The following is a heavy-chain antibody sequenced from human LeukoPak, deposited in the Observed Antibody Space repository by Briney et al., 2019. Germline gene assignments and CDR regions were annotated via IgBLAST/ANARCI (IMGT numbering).Heavy chain of an antibody. Sequence: ASVRVSCKASGYPFSAHFLNWVRQAPGQGLEWMGNIDTTTGNPRYAQDFTGRFVFSLDTSVSTAYLQITSLKADDTAAYYCVRGTPTPGMDYWSQGTLVTVSS. V-gene: IGHV7-4-1*02. CDR1: GYPFSAHF. CDR3: VRGTPTPGMDY. J-gene: IGHJ4*02. CDR2: IDTTTGNP. D-gene: IGHD3-10*01.